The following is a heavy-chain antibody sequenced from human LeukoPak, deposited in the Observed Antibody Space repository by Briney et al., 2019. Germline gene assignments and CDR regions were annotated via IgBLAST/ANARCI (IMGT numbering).Heavy chain of an antibody. J-gene: IGHJ3*02. CDR1: GGSISSSSYY. D-gene: IGHD1-26*01. CDR2: IFYSGST. V-gene: IGHV4-39*07. Sequence: SETLSLTCTVSGGSISSSSYYWGWIRQPPGKGLEWVGSIFYSGSTYYNPSLKSRVTISVDTSKNQVSLKLSSVTAADTAVYYCARVIIVGATRGAFDIWGQGTMVTVSS. CDR3: ARVIIVGATRGAFDI.